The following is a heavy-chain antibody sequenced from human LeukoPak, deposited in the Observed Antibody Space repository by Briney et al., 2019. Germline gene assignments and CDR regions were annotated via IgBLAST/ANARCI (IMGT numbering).Heavy chain of an antibody. CDR2: INHSGST. D-gene: IGHD5-12*01. V-gene: IGHV4-34*01. J-gene: IGHJ4*02. Sequence: SETLSLTCAVYGGSFSGYYWSWIRQPPGKGLEWIGEINHSGSTNYNPSLKSRVTISVDTSKNQFSLKLSSVTAADTAVYYCARGDIVATIPLDYWGQGTLVTVSS. CDR1: GGSFSGYY. CDR3: ARGDIVATIPLDY.